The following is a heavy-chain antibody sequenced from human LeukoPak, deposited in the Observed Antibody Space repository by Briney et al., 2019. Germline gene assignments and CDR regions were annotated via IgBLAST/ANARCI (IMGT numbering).Heavy chain of an antibody. D-gene: IGHD3-22*01. CDR2: INPSGGST. V-gene: IGHV1-46*01. Sequence: ASVKVSCKASGYTFTSYYMHWVRQAPGQGLEWMGIINPSGGSTSYAQKFQGRVTMTRDTSTSTVYMELSSLRSEDTAVYYCARDAAIYDSGAYYYLWWGQGTLVTVSS. CDR3: ARDAAIYDSGAYYYLW. CDR1: GYTFTSYY. J-gene: IGHJ4*02.